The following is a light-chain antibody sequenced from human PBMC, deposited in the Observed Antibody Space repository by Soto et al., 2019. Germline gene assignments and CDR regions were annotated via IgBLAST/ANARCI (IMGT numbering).Light chain of an antibody. CDR1: QSVSSIY. V-gene: IGKV3-20*01. CDR3: QQYAATPL. J-gene: IGKJ5*01. CDR2: RAS. Sequence: DIVLTQSPGTLSLSPGERATLSCRASQSVSSIYLAWYQHKPGQAPRLLIYRASSRATGIPARFSGSGSGTAFALSINTLEPEDVEVYFCQQYAATPLFGQGTRLEIK.